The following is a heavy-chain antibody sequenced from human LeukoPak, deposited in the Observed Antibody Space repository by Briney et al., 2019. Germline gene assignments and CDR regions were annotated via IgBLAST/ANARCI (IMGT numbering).Heavy chain of an antibody. CDR1: GGTFTSYA. CDR2: ISAYNGNT. Sequence: GASVKVSCKASGGTFTSYAISWVRQAPGQGLEWMGWISAYNGNTNYAQKLQGRVTMTTDTSTSTAYMELRSLRSDDTAVYYCARATYYYDSSGYYYTFDSFDYWGQGTLVTVSS. V-gene: IGHV1-18*01. D-gene: IGHD3-22*01. CDR3: ARATYYYDSSGYYYTFDSFDY. J-gene: IGHJ4*02.